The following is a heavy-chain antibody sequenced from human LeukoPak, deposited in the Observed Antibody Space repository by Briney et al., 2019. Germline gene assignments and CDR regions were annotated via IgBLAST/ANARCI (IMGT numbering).Heavy chain of an antibody. CDR1: GGTFSSYA. Sequence: SVKVSCKASGGTFSSYAISWVRQAPGQGLEWMGGIIPIFGTANYAQKFQGRVTITADESTSTAYMELSSLRSEDTAVYYCARNIEVVVAASLSPFDPWGQGTLVTVSS. D-gene: IGHD2-15*01. CDR2: IIPIFGTA. V-gene: IGHV1-69*13. CDR3: ARNIEVVVAASLSPFDP. J-gene: IGHJ5*02.